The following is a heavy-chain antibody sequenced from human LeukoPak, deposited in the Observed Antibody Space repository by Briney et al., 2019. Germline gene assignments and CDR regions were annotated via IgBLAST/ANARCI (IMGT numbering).Heavy chain of an antibody. Sequence: GGSLRLSCAASGFTFDDYAMHWVRQAPGKGLEWVSGISWNSGSIGYADSVKGRFTISRDNAKNSLYLQMNSLRAEDTALYYCAEDMGPQDGYYGMDVWGQGTMVTVSS. V-gene: IGHV3-9*01. CDR2: ISWNSGSI. CDR3: AEDMGPQDGYYGMDV. CDR1: GFTFDDYA. J-gene: IGHJ6*02.